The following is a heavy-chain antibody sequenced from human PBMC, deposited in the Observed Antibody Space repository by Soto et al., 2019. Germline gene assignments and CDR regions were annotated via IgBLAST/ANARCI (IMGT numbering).Heavy chain of an antibody. J-gene: IGHJ4*02. Sequence: SETLSLTCAVYGGSFSGYYWSWIRQPPGKGLEWIGEINHSGSTNYNPSLKSRVTISVDTSKNQFSLKLSSVTTADTAVYYCADCTNGVCYWGQGTLVTVSS. CDR2: INHSGST. V-gene: IGHV4-34*01. CDR1: GGSFSGYY. D-gene: IGHD2-8*01. CDR3: ADCTNGVCY.